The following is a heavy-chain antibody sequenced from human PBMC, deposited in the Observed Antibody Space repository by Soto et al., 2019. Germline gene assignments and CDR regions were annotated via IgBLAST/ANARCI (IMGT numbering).Heavy chain of an antibody. D-gene: IGHD3-3*01. V-gene: IGHV4-34*01. Sequence: PSETLSLTCAVYGGSFSGYYWTWIRQPPGTGLEWIGEINHSGSTNYNPSLKSRVTISVDTSKNQFSLKLSSVTAADTAVYYCARDPNYYDFWSGSGMDVWGQGTTVTVSS. CDR2: INHSGST. CDR1: GGSFSGYY. J-gene: IGHJ6*02. CDR3: ARDPNYYDFWSGSGMDV.